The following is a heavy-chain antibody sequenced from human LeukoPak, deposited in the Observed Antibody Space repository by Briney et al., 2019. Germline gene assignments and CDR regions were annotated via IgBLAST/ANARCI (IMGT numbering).Heavy chain of an antibody. V-gene: IGHV2-5*02. Sequence: SGPTLVKPTQTLTLTCTFSGFSLSTSGVGVGWIRQPPGKALEWLALIYWDDGKRYSPSLKSRLTITKDTSKNQVVLTMTNMDPVDTATYYCAHRRGYYGSGSLNWFDPWGQGTLVTVSS. J-gene: IGHJ5*02. CDR2: IYWDDGK. CDR1: GFSLSTSGVG. CDR3: AHRRGYYGSGSLNWFDP. D-gene: IGHD3-10*01.